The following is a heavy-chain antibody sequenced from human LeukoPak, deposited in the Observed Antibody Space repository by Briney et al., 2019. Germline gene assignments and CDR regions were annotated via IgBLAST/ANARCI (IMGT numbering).Heavy chain of an antibody. CDR2: IYYSGST. V-gene: IGHV4-59*01. CDR1: GGSINTYV. CDR3: ARGVTGGWYGDFQH. J-gene: IGHJ1*01. D-gene: IGHD6-19*01. Sequence: SETLSLTCTASGGSINTYVWSWIRQPPGKGLEWIGYIYYSGSTNYNPSLKSRVTISVDTSKNQFSLKLSSVTAADTAVYYCARGVTGGWYGDFQHWGQDTLVTVSS.